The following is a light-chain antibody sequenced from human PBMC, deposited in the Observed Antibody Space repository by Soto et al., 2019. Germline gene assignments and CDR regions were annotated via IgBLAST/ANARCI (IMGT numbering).Light chain of an antibody. CDR1: QSVTNSF. CDR3: QQYVSSPWA. V-gene: IGKV3-20*01. Sequence: EIVFAQSPCTLSLSPGERAILSCRASQSVTNSFLAWYQQKPGQAPRLLIYGASRRATGIPDRFTGSGSGTDFTLTISRLEPEDFAVYYCQQYVSSPWAFGQGTKVDIK. CDR2: GAS. J-gene: IGKJ1*01.